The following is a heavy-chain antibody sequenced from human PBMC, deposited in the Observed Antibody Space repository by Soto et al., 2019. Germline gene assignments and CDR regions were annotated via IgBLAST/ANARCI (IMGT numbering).Heavy chain of an antibody. CDR3: AGDHAHYDFWSGYYPDY. J-gene: IGHJ4*02. Sequence: ASVKVSCKASGYTFTSYGISWVRQAPGQGLEWMGWISAYNGNTNYAQKLQGRVTMTTDTSTSTAYMELRSLRSDDTAVYDCAGDHAHYDFWSGYYPDYWGQGTLVTVSS. V-gene: IGHV1-18*01. CDR1: GYTFTSYG. D-gene: IGHD3-3*01. CDR2: ISAYNGNT.